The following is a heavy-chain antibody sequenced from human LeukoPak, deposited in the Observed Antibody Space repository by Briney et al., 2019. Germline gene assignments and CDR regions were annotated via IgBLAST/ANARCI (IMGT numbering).Heavy chain of an antibody. V-gene: IGHV3-30*18. CDR2: ISYDGSNK. J-gene: IGHJ4*02. CDR3: AKTVTTSFDY. Sequence: PGRSLRLSCAASGFTFSSYGMHWVRQAPGKGLEWVAVISYDGSNKYYADSVKGRFTISRDNSKNTLYLQMNSLRAEDTAVYYCAKTVTTSFDYWGQGTLVTVSS. D-gene: IGHD3-22*01. CDR1: GFTFSSYG.